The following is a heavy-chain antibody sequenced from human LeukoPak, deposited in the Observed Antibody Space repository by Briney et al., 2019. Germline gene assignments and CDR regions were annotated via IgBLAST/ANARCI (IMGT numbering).Heavy chain of an antibody. CDR3: ARVAEIQLWLRSAFDY. J-gene: IGHJ4*02. CDR2: ISTGSSTI. CDR1: GFTFSTYS. D-gene: IGHD5-18*01. V-gene: IGHV3-48*02. Sequence: GWSLRLSCAASGFTFSTYSMNWVRQAPGKGLEWVSFISTGSSTIYYADSVKGRFTISRDNAKNSLYLQMNSLRDEDTAVYYCARVAEIQLWLRSAFDYWGQGTLVTVSS.